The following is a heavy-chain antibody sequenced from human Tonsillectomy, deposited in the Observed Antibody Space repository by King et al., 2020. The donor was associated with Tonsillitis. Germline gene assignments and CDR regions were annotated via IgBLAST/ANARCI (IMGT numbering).Heavy chain of an antibody. CDR2: IKQDGSEK. V-gene: IGHV3-7*03. J-gene: IGHJ3*02. Sequence: VQLVESGGGLVQPGGSLRLSCAASGFTFSTYWMSWVRQAPGKGLEWVANIKQDGSEKYYVDSVKGRFTISRDNAKSSLSLQMNSLRAEDTAVYYCARDLGYSSGWYSGAFDIGGQGTVVTVSS. CDR1: GFTFSTYW. CDR3: ARDLGYSSGWYSGAFDI. D-gene: IGHD6-19*01.